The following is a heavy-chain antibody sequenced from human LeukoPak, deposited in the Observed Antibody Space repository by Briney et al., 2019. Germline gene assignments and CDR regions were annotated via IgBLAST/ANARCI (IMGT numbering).Heavy chain of an antibody. Sequence: GGSLRLSCVVSGFSFSSYGMNWVRQAPGKGLEWLSIISGSGSSTFYADSVKGRFTISRDNSKNTLYLQLNSLRAEDTAVYFCAKFRKPMALLDAFDMWGQGTIVTVSS. J-gene: IGHJ3*02. V-gene: IGHV3-23*01. CDR1: GFSFSSYG. CDR2: ISGSGSST. CDR3: AKFRKPMALLDAFDM. D-gene: IGHD1-14*01.